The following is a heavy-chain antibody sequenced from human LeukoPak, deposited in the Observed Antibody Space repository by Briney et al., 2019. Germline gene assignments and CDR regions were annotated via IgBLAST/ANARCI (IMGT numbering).Heavy chain of an antibody. V-gene: IGHV4-38-2*02. CDR2: IHHSGST. Sequence: PSETLSLTCIVSGYSISSGYYWGWIRQPPGKGLEWIGNIHHSGSTYYNPSLKSRVTISVDTSKNQLSLKLSSVTAADTAVYYCARVGYYYDSSGYYDYWGQGTLVTVSS. D-gene: IGHD3-22*01. CDR1: GYSISSGYY. CDR3: ARVGYYYDSSGYYDY. J-gene: IGHJ4*02.